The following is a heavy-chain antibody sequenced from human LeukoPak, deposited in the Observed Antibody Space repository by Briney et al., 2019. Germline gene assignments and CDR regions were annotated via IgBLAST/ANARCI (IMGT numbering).Heavy chain of an antibody. CDR2: IRYDGSNK. D-gene: IGHD3-3*01. CDR1: GFTFSSYG. V-gene: IGHV3-30*02. J-gene: IGHJ6*03. Sequence: GGSLRLSCAASGFTFSSYGMHWVRQAPGKGLEWVAFIRYDGSNKYYADSVKGRFTISRDNSKNTLYLQMNSLRAEDTAVYYCGREGLTIFGVVPYFYMDVWGKGTTVTVSS. CDR3: GREGLTIFGVVPYFYMDV.